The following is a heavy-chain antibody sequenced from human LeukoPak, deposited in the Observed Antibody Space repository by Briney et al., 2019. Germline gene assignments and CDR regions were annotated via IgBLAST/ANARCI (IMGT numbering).Heavy chain of an antibody. CDR3: AKVLPHEYSSSPVQAFDI. CDR2: ISGSGGST. J-gene: IGHJ3*02. Sequence: GGSLRLSCAASGFTFSSYAMSWVRQAPGKGLEWVSAISGSGGSTYYADSVKGRFTISRDNSKNTLYLQMNSLRAEDAAVYYCAKVLPHEYSSSPVQAFDIWGQGTMVTVSS. CDR1: GFTFSSYA. D-gene: IGHD6-13*01. V-gene: IGHV3-23*01.